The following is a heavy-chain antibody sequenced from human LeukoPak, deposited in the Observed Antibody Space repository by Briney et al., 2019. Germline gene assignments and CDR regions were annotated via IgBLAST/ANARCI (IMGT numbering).Heavy chain of an antibody. V-gene: IGHV4-59*08. CDR3: ARHGIPYYDFWSGYYPPYYYYGRDV. CDR1: GGSISSYY. Sequence: PSETLSLTCTVSGGSISSYYWSWIRQPPGKGLEWIGYIYYSGSTNYNPSLKSRVTISVDTSKNQFSLKLSSVTAADTAVYYCARHGIPYYDFWSGYYPPYYYYGRDVWGQGTTVTVSS. CDR2: IYYSGST. J-gene: IGHJ6*02. D-gene: IGHD3-3*01.